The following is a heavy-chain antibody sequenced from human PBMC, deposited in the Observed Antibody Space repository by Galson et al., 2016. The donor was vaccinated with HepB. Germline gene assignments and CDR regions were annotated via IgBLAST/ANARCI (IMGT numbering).Heavy chain of an antibody. CDR2: TNQDGRER. CDR3: VRLTITLGYLFDY. D-gene: IGHD3-22*01. V-gene: IGHV3-7*03. CDR1: EFSFRRHW. Sequence: SCAASEFSFRRHWMSWVRQAPGTGLEWVATTNQDGRERYDVYSLKGRFTFPRDNAQNSLYLQLNSLRGEDTAVYYCVRLTITLGYLFDYWGQGTVVTVSS. J-gene: IGHJ4*02.